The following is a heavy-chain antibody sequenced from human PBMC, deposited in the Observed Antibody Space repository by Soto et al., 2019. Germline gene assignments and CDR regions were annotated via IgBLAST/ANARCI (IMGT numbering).Heavy chain of an antibody. CDR2: IFPIYGTA. CDR1: GGTFSSFT. J-gene: IGHJ6*02. CDR3: AKDRRADWESYYYYAMDV. D-gene: IGHD1-26*01. Sequence: QVQLVQSGAEVKKPGSSVKVSCKASGGTFSSFTISWVRQAPGQGLEWMGGIFPIYGTANYAQKFQGRVTITADASTRTAYMELSSLRSEDTAVYYCAKDRRADWESYYYYAMDVWGQGTTVTVSS. V-gene: IGHV1-69*01.